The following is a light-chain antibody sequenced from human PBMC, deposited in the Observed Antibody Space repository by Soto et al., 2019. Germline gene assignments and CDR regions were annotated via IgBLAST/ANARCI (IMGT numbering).Light chain of an antibody. CDR3: QQYDVWPLT. Sequence: EIVMQQSPATLSVSPGARATLFCSASQTFRNNLAWYQQKPGQAPRRLFYGASTRAADIPARFSGSGSGTAVTLTISSLQSEEFAVYYCQQYDVWPLTFGGGTKVEI. J-gene: IGKJ4*01. CDR1: QTFRNN. CDR2: GAS. V-gene: IGKV3-15*01.